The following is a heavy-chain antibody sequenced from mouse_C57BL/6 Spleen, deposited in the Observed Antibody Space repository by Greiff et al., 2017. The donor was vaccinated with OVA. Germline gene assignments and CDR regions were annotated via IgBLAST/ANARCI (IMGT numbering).Heavy chain of an antibody. CDR1: GYTFTSYT. J-gene: IGHJ2*01. D-gene: IGHD2-3*01. CDR3: ARNDGQY. V-gene: IGHV1-4*01. CDR2: IHPSSGYT. Sequence: QVQLQQSGAELARPGASVKMSCKASGYTFTSYTMHWVKQRPGQGLEWIGNIHPSSGYTKYNQKFKDKATLTADKSSSTAYMHLSSLTAEDSAVYYCARNDGQYWGQGTTLTVSA.